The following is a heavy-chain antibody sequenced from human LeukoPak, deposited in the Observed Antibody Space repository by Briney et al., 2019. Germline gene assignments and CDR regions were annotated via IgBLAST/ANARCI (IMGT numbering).Heavy chain of an antibody. CDR2: INHSGST. J-gene: IGHJ1*01. Sequence: SETLSLTCAVYGGSFSGYYWSWLRQPPGKGLEWIGEINHSGSTNYNPSLKSRVTISVDTSKNQFSLKLSSVTAADTAVDYCASRRSGWYVGIQHWGQGTLVTVSS. CDR1: GGSFSGYY. V-gene: IGHV4-34*01. CDR3: ASRRSGWYVGIQH. D-gene: IGHD6-19*01.